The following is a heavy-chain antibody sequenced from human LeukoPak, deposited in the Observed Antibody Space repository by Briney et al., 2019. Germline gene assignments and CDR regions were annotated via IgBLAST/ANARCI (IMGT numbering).Heavy chain of an antibody. CDR2: IKQDGSEK. Sequence: GGSLRLSCAASGFTFSSYWMSWVRQAPGKGLEWVATIKQDGSEKKYVDSVKGRFTISRDNPKNSLYLQMNSLRAEDTALYHCARNNGMDLWGQGTTVIVSS. J-gene: IGHJ6*02. V-gene: IGHV3-7*03. CDR3: ARNNGMDL. CDR1: GFTFSSYW.